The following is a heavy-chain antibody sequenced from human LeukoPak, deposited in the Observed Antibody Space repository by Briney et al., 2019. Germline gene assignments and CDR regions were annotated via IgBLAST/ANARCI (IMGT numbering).Heavy chain of an antibody. D-gene: IGHD3-10*01. CDR1: GFTFSNYW. J-gene: IGHJ4*02. CDR3: ARDKVDRGVTGSLFDF. Sequence: TGGSLRLSCAASGFTFSNYWMTWVRQAPGKGLEWVANIKQDETEKNYVDSVKGRFTVSRDNAKNSLYLQMDGLRAEDTAIYYCARDKVDRGVTGSLFDFWGQGTLVTVSS. CDR2: IKQDETEK. V-gene: IGHV3-7*01.